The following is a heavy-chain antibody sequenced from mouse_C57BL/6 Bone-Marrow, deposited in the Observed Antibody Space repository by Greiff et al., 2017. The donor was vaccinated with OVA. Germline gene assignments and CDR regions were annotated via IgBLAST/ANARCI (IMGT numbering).Heavy chain of an antibody. CDR2: ISSGGSYT. J-gene: IGHJ2*01. D-gene: IGHD2-12*01. CDR1: GFTFSSYG. Sequence: EVMLVESGGDLVKPGGSLKLSCAASGFTFSSYGMSWVRQTPDKRLEWVATISSGGSYTYYPDSVKGRFTISRDNAKNTRYLQMSSLKSEDTAMYYCARDDEDYWGQGTTLTVSS. CDR3: ARDDEDY. V-gene: IGHV5-6*02.